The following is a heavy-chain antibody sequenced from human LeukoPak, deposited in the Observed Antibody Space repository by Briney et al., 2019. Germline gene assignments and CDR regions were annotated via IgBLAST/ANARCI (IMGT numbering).Heavy chain of an antibody. CDR1: GFSFSSYN. V-gene: IGHV3-21*01. CDR2: ISGSSSYI. CDR3: ARAYGSGSSHMANY. D-gene: IGHD3-10*01. Sequence: GGSLRLSCAASGFSFSSYNMNWVRRAPGKGLEWVSSISGSSSYIYYADSVKGRFTISRDNAKNSLYLQMNSLRVEDTAVYYCARAYGSGSSHMANYWGQGTLVTVSS. J-gene: IGHJ4*02.